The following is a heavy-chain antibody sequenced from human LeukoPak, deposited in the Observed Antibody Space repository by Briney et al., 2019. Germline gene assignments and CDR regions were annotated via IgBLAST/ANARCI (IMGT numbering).Heavy chain of an antibody. Sequence: ASVKVSCKASGYTFTGYYMHWVRQAPGQGLEWMGWINPNSGGTNYAQKFQGRVTMTRDTSISTAYMELSRLRSDDTAVYYCARGWGLGYCSGGSCSQDAFDIWGQGTMVTASS. CDR3: ARGWGLGYCSGGSCSQDAFDI. V-gene: IGHV1-2*02. D-gene: IGHD2-15*01. J-gene: IGHJ3*02. CDR1: GYTFTGYY. CDR2: INPNSGGT.